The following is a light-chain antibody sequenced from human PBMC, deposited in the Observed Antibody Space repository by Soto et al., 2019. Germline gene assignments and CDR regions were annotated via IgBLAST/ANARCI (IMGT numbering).Light chain of an antibody. J-gene: IGKJ1*01. Sequence: QRTQSPSTLSASVGNRVTLTCRASQSISSWLAWYQQKPGKAPKLLIYHAYSLESGVPSRFSGSESGTEFTLTINSLQPDDFATYYCQQYNSYPWTFGQGTKVDIK. V-gene: IGKV1-5*01. CDR2: HAY. CDR1: QSISSW. CDR3: QQYNSYPWT.